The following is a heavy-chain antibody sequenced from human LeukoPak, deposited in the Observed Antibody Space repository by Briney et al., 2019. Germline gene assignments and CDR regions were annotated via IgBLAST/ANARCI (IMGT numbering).Heavy chain of an antibody. D-gene: IGHD6-19*01. CDR1: GFIFSDYW. V-gene: IGHV3-74*01. CDR3: ARGLSYAVAYGDY. Sequence: PGGSLRLSCAPSGFIFSDYWFHWVRQTPGQGLVWVAAINRDGTGTSHADSVGGRFTVSRDNAKNTLYLQLNSLRADDTAVYYCARGLSYAVAYGDYWGQGTLVTVSS. J-gene: IGHJ4*02. CDR2: INRDGTGT.